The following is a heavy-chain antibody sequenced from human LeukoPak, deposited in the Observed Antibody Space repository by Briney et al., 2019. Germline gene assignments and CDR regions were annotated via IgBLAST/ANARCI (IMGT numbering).Heavy chain of an antibody. Sequence: GGSLRLSCATSGFTFGDFPMSWVRQAPGKGLEWVSYISSTSSTIYYADSVKGRFTISRDNAKNSLYLQMNSLRDEDTAVYYCARAAPYYYDSSGYSAFDSWGQGTMVTVSA. CDR2: ISSTSSTI. CDR1: GFTFGDFP. V-gene: IGHV3-48*02. CDR3: ARAAPYYYDSSGYSAFDS. J-gene: IGHJ3*02. D-gene: IGHD3-22*01.